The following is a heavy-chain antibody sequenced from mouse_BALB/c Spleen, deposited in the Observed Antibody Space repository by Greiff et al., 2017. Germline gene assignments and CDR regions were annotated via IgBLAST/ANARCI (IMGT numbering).Heavy chain of an antibody. CDR1: GYTFTSYN. V-gene: IGHV1S26*01. CDR2: INPSTGYT. J-gene: IGHJ4*01. Sequence: VQLQQPGAELVKPGASVKMSCKASGYTFTSYNMHWVKQRPGQGLEWIGYINPSTGYTEYNQKFKDKATLTADKSSSTAYMQLSSLTSEDSAVYYCATLYGHYYAMDYWGQGTSVTVSS. D-gene: IGHD2-10*02. CDR3: ATLYGHYYAMDY.